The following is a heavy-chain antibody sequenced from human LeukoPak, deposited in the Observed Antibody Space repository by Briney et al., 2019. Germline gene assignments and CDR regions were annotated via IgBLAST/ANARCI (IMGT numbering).Heavy chain of an antibody. V-gene: IGHV4-61*02. J-gene: IGHJ6*02. D-gene: IGHD1-26*01. Sequence: SQTLSLTCTVSGGSISSGSYYWSWIRQPAGKGLEWIGRIYTSGSTNYNPSLKSRVTISVDRSKNQFSLKLSSVTAADTAVYYYARQGHKLTLVDYYGMDVWGQGTTVTVSS. CDR2: IYTSGST. CDR3: ARQGHKLTLVDYYGMDV. CDR1: GGSISSGSYY.